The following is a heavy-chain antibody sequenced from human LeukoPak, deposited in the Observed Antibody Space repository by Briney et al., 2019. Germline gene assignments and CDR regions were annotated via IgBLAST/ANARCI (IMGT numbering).Heavy chain of an antibody. V-gene: IGHV4-39*07. CDR2: IYYRGNT. D-gene: IGHD6-13*01. Sequence: SETLSLTCTVSGGSISSSSYYWGWIRQAPGKGLEWIGNIYYRGNTYYKPSLKSRVTISVDTSKNQFSLRLSSVTAADTAVYYCARDWSRYSSKWLDYWGQGTLVTVSS. CDR1: GGSISSSSYY. CDR3: ARDWSRYSSKWLDY. J-gene: IGHJ4*02.